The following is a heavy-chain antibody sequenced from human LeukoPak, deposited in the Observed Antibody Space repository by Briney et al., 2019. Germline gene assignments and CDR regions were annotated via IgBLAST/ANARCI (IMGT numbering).Heavy chain of an antibody. D-gene: IGHD3-10*01. CDR3: ARFTMVRGASYYYYGMDV. J-gene: IGHJ6*02. CDR2: IYYSGST. CDR1: GGSISSYY. Sequence: SETLSLTCTVSGGSISSYYWSWIRQPPGKGLEWIGYIYYSGSTNYNPSLKSRVTISVDTSKNQFSLKLSSVTAADTAVYYCARFTMVRGASYYYYGMDVWGQGTTVTVSS. V-gene: IGHV4-59*08.